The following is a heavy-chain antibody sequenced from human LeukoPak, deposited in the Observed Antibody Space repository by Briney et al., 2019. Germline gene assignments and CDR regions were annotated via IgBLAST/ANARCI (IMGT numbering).Heavy chain of an antibody. Sequence: ASVKVSCKASGYTFTSYDINWVRQATGQGLEWMGWMNPNSGHTGYAQKFQGRVTMTRNTSISTAYMELSSLRSEDTAVYYCARARPLVVPAAMGYYYGMDVWGQGTTVTVSS. CDR3: ARARPLVVPAAMGYYYGMDV. J-gene: IGHJ6*02. CDR1: GYTFTSYD. CDR2: MNPNSGHT. V-gene: IGHV1-8*01. D-gene: IGHD2-2*01.